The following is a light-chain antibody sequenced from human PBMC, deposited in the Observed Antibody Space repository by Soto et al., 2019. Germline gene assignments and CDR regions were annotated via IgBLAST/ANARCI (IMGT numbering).Light chain of an antibody. V-gene: IGKV1-39*01. Sequence: DIQMTQSPSSLSASVGDRVTITCRASQSIFNYLNWYQQRPGKAPKLLIYSASTLQDGVPSTFTGSGSGTDFTLTISSLQPEDFATYYCQQSYSTPRTFGQGTKVEIK. CDR2: SAS. CDR3: QQSYSTPRT. J-gene: IGKJ1*01. CDR1: QSIFNY.